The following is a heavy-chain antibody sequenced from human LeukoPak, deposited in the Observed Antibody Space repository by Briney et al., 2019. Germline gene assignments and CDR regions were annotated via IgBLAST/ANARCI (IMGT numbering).Heavy chain of an antibody. Sequence: ASVKVSCKASGHTFTDYYMHWVRQAPGQGLEWMGLINPNSGATNYAQKFQGRVTMTRDTSITTVYMELSRLRSDDTAVYYCARAREYHLPPTDYWGQGTLVTVSS. CDR1: GHTFTDYY. D-gene: IGHD2-2*01. V-gene: IGHV1-2*02. CDR3: ARAREYHLPPTDY. CDR2: INPNSGAT. J-gene: IGHJ4*02.